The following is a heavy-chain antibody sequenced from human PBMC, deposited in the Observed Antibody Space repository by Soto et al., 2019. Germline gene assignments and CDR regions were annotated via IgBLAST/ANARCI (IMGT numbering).Heavy chain of an antibody. Sequence: SLILSCAASGFTFSKYGMHWVGQAPGKGMEWVAVVGNDEKTKFGADSVKGRFTISRDNSKNTLYLQIDSLRDEDTAVYYCAKESREVAGPWYFDLWGRGTLVSVPS. V-gene: IGHV3-30*18. CDR1: GFTFSKYG. J-gene: IGHJ2*01. CDR3: AKESREVAGPWYFDL. D-gene: IGHD6-19*01. CDR2: VGNDEKTK.